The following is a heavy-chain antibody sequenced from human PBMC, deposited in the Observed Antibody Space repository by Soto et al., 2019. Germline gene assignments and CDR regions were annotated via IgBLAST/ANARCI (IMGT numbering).Heavy chain of an antibody. J-gene: IGHJ6*02. CDR3: ARNPRLLGFGELPYYYYYGMDV. V-gene: IGHV5-51*01. Sequence: GESLKISCTGSGYAFTSYWIAWVRQMPGKGLEWMGIIYPGDSDTRYSPSFQGQVTISADKSITTAYLQWSSLKASDTAMYYCARNPRLLGFGELPYYYYYGMDVWGQGTTVTVSS. CDR2: IYPGDSDT. CDR1: GYAFTSYW. D-gene: IGHD3-10*01.